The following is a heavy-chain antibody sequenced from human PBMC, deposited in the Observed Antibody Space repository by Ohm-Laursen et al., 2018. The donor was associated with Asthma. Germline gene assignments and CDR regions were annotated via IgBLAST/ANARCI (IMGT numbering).Heavy chain of an antibody. V-gene: IGHV3-33*08. CDR1: KFTFSNHW. D-gene: IGHD6-13*01. CDR2: IWYDGSNK. Sequence: SLRLSCSAPKFTFSNHWMNWVRQAPGKGLEWVAVIWYDGSNKYYADSVKGRFTISRDNSKNTLYLQMNSLRAEDTAVYYCARGAAAGRYYFDYWGQGTLVTVSS. CDR3: ARGAAAGRYYFDY. J-gene: IGHJ4*02.